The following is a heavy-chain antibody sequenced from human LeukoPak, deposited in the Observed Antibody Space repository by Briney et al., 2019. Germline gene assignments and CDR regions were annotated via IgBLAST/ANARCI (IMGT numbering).Heavy chain of an antibody. CDR2: IYTSGST. Sequence: SGTLSLTCTVSGGSISSYYWSWIRQPAGKGLEWIGRIYTSGSTNYNPSLKSRVTMSVDTSKNQFSLKLSSVTAADTAVYYCARLLTTVRVFDYWGQGTLVTVSS. V-gene: IGHV4-4*07. CDR1: GGSISSYY. J-gene: IGHJ4*02. D-gene: IGHD4-17*01. CDR3: ARLLTTVRVFDY.